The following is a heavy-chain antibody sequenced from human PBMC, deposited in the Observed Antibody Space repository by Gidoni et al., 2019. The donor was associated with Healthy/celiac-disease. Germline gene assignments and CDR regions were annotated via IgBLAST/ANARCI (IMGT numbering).Heavy chain of an antibody. CDR2: IIPIFGTA. D-gene: IGHD2-21*01. CDR3: ARSSNHIVGWYFDL. Sequence: QVQLVQSGAEVKKPGSSVMVSCKASGGTFSSYAISWVRQAPGQGLEWMGGIIPIFGTANYAQKFQGRVTITADESTSTAYMELSSLRSEDTAMYYCARSSNHIVGWYFDLWGRGTLVTVSS. CDR1: GGTFSSYA. J-gene: IGHJ2*01. V-gene: IGHV1-69*01.